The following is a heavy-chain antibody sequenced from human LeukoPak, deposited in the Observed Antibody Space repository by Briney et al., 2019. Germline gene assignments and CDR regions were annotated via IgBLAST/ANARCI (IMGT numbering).Heavy chain of an antibody. V-gene: IGHV4-59*01. CDR1: GGSISSSC. CDR2: VSHSGST. D-gene: IGHD3-22*01. J-gene: IGHJ3*01. Sequence: PSETLSLTCTVSGGSISSSCWSWIRQPPRRGLEWIGCVSHSGSTNYKPSLKSRVRISIDTSKNQFSLKLTSVTAADTAMYYCARGYFDSRGDSNPFDVWGQGTMVTVSS. CDR3: ARGYFDSRGDSNPFDV.